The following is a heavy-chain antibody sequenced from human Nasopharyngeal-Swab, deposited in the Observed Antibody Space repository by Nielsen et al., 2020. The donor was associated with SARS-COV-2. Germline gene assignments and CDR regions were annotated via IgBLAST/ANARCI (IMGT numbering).Heavy chain of an antibody. D-gene: IGHD6-6*01. Sequence: LRLSCTVSDDSIRSSSFSWGWIRQPPGKGLEWIAQIYPSGSTNYNPSLRSRVTISIDTSKKQFSLKLHSVTAADTAVYYCARLDSRSSGDYWGQGSLVTVSS. CDR3: ARLDSRSSGDY. V-gene: IGHV4-39*01. CDR2: IYPSGST. CDR1: DDSIRSSSFS. J-gene: IGHJ4*02.